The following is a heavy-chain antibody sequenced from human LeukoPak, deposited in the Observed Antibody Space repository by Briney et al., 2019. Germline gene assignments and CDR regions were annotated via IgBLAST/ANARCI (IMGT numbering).Heavy chain of an antibody. J-gene: IGHJ4*02. V-gene: IGHV3-23*01. CDR2: ISASGGST. CDR1: GFIFSSYA. CDR3: AREGGVKWELPRTWGNFDY. D-gene: IGHD1-26*01. Sequence: GGSLRLSCAASGFIFSSYAMSWVRQTPGKGLEWVSVISASGGSTYYADSVKGRFTISRDNSKNTLYLQMNSLRAEDTAVYYCAREGGVKWELPRTWGNFDYWGQGTLVTVSS.